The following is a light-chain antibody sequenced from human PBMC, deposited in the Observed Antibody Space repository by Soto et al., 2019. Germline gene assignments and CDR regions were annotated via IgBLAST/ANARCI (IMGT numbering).Light chain of an antibody. CDR1: NSNVGSNY. V-gene: IGLV1-51*01. Sequence: QSVLTQPPSVSAAPGQTVTISCSGSNSNVGSNYVSWYQHLPGTAPKLLIYNNNQRTSGSRDRFSGTRSGTSATLDITGLKTGDGAVYYCVVWDSSLSAAVFGGGTQRTVL. J-gene: IGLJ7*01. CDR3: VVWDSSLSAAV. CDR2: NNN.